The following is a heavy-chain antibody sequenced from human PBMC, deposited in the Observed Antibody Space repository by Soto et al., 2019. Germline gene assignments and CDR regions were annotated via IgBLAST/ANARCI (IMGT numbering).Heavy chain of an antibody. CDR2: IDESSSTI. CDR1: GFTFSSYS. J-gene: IGHJ4*02. Sequence: GGSLRLSCAASGFTFSSYSMNWVRQAPGKGLEWLSYIDESSSTIHYADSVKGRFTISRDNAKDSLYLQINSPRAEDTAVYYCVRGNVCRDYWGQGTLVTVSS. V-gene: IGHV3-48*01. D-gene: IGHD2-8*01. CDR3: VRGNVCRDY.